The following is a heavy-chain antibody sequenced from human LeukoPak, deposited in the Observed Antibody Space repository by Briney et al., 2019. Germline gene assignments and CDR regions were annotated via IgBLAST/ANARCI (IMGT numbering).Heavy chain of an antibody. V-gene: IGHV4-39*01. CDR2: IYYSGST. J-gene: IGHJ4*02. CDR1: GFTFSSYA. CDR3: ARHVRNYYFDY. D-gene: IGHD2/OR15-2a*01. Sequence: PGGSLRLSCAASGFTFSSYAMSWVRQPPGKGLEWIGSIYYSGSTYYNPSLKSRVTISVDTSKNQFSLKLSSVTAADTAVYYCARHVRNYYFDYWGQGTLVTVSS.